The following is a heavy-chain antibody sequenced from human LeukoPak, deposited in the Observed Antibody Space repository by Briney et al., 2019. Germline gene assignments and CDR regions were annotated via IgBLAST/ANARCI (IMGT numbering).Heavy chain of an antibody. CDR1: GGSFSGYY. V-gene: IGHV4-34*01. J-gene: IGHJ5*02. CDR3: ARARIVGARATSGRFSFNWFDP. CDR2: INQSGST. D-gene: IGHD1-26*01. Sequence: ETLSLTCAVYGGSFSGYYWSWIRQPPGKGLEWSGEINQSGSTNYNPSLKSRVTISVDTSKNQFSLKLSSVTAADTAVYYCARARIVGARATSGRFSFNWFDPWGQGTLVTVSS.